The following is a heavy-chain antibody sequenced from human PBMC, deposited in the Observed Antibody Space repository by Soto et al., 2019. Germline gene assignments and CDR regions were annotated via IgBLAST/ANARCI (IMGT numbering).Heavy chain of an antibody. CDR1: GFTFSSYW. D-gene: IGHD1-26*01. J-gene: IGHJ6*02. Sequence: EVQLVESGGGLVQPGGSLRLSCAASGFTFSSYWMHWVRQAPGKGLVWVSRINSDGSSTSYADSVKGRFTISRDNAKNTLYLQMNSLRAEDTAVYYCARDSEWELLSYYYGMDVWGQRTTVTVSS. V-gene: IGHV3-74*01. CDR2: INSDGSST. CDR3: ARDSEWELLSYYYGMDV.